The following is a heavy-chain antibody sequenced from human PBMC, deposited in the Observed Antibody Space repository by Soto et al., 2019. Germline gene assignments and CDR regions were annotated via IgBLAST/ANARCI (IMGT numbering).Heavy chain of an antibody. CDR1: GGSISSGGYY. V-gene: IGHV4-31*03. J-gene: IGHJ5*01. D-gene: IGHD6-6*01. Sequence: QVQLQESGPGLVKPSQTLSLTCTVSGGSISSGGYYWNWIRQHPGKGLEWIGHIYYSGSTFYNPSLKSRVTISLDTSENQFSLNLGSVTVADTAVYFRAREEAARLERRFDSWGQGILVTVSS. CDR3: AREEAARLERRFDS. CDR2: IYYSGST.